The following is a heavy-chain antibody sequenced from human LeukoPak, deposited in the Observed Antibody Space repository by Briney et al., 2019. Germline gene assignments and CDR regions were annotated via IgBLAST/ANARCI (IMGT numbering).Heavy chain of an antibody. CDR1: GGSISGYY. J-gene: IGHJ4*02. CDR2: IYSSGST. V-gene: IGHV4-4*07. CDR3: ARDQYYYDSSAYSALHY. D-gene: IGHD3-22*01. Sequence: PSETLSLTCTVSGGSISGYYWSWIRQPAGKGLEWIGRIYSSGSTNYNPSLKSRVTMSVDTSKNQFSLKLSSVTAADTAVYYCARDQYYYDSSAYSALHYWGQGTLVTVSS.